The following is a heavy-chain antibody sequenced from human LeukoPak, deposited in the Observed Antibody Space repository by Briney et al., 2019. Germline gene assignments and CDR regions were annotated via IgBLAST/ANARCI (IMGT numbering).Heavy chain of an antibody. Sequence: GGSLRLSCAASGFTFSTYAMSWVRQAPGKGLEWVSGISGSGSSSYYADSVKGRFTISRDNSKNTLYLQMNSLRAEDTAVYYCAKPPLLWFGELFHSGFFDYWGQGTLVTVSS. D-gene: IGHD3-10*01. CDR3: AKPPLLWFGELFHSGFFDY. V-gene: IGHV3-23*01. J-gene: IGHJ4*02. CDR1: GFTFSTYA. CDR2: ISGSGSSS.